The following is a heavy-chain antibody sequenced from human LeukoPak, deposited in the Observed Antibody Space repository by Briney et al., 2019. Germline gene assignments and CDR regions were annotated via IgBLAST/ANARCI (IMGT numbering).Heavy chain of an antibody. D-gene: IGHD5-18*01. CDR2: IYYSGST. V-gene: IGHV4-59*12. Sequence: SETLSLTCTVSGGSISSYYWSWIRQPPGKGLEWIGYIYYSGSTNYNPSLKSRLTISMDTSKNQFSLNLSSVTAADTAVYYCARGRGYSYAFDPWGQGTLVTVSS. CDR3: ARGRGYSYAFDP. J-gene: IGHJ5*02. CDR1: GGSISSYY.